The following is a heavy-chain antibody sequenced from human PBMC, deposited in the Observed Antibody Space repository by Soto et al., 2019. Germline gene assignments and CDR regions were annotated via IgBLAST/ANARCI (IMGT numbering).Heavy chain of an antibody. CDR3: ARLPWADYGGIFDP. Sequence: PSETLSLTCAVSGGSISSGGYSWSWIRQPPGKKLEWIGNIHYSGSTNYNPSLKSRVTISGDTSKNQFSLKLYSVTTADTAMYYCARLPWADYGGIFDPWGQGTLVTVSS. J-gene: IGHJ5*02. CDR1: GGSISSGGYS. CDR2: IHYSGST. V-gene: IGHV4-61*08. D-gene: IGHD4-17*01.